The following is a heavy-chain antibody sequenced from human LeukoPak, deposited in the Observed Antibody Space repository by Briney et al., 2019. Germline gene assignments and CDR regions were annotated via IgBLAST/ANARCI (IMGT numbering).Heavy chain of an antibody. Sequence: SETLSLTCTVSGGSISSGGYYWSWIRQLPGKGLEWIGYIYYSGSTYYNPSLKSRVTISVDTSKNQFSLKLSSVTAADTAVYCCATAGLGYCSSTSCSNWFDPWGQGTLVTVSS. D-gene: IGHD2-2*01. CDR1: GGSISSGGYY. CDR2: IYYSGST. J-gene: IGHJ5*02. CDR3: ATAGLGYCSSTSCSNWFDP. V-gene: IGHV4-31*03.